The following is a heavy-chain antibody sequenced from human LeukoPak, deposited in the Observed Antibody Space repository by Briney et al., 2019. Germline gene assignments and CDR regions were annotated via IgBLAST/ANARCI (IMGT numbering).Heavy chain of an antibody. J-gene: IGHJ6*03. V-gene: IGHV1-2*02. CDR1: GYTFTGYY. Sequence: GASVKVSCKASGYTFTGYYMHWVRQAPGQGLEWMGWINPNSGGTNYAQKFQGRVTMTRDTSISTAYMELSSLRSEDTAVYYCARVRWGVAAAGTKTHYYYMDVWGKGTTVTVSS. D-gene: IGHD6-13*01. CDR3: ARVRWGVAAAGTKTHYYYMDV. CDR2: INPNSGGT.